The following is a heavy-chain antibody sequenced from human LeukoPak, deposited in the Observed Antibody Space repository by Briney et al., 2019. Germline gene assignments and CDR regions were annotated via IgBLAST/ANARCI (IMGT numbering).Heavy chain of an antibody. J-gene: IGHJ3*02. CDR1: GFTVSSNY. D-gene: IGHD6-13*01. Sequence: PGGSLRLSCAASGFTVSSNYMSWVRQAPGKGLEWVSVIYSGGSTYYADSVKGRFTISRDNSKNTLYLQMNSLRAEDTAVYYCARDMLPPRGIGRGAFDIWGQGTMVTVSS. CDR2: IYSGGST. CDR3: ARDMLPPRGIGRGAFDI. V-gene: IGHV3-53*01.